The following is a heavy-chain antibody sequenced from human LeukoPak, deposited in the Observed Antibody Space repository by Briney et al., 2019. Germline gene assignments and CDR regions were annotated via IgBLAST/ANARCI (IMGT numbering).Heavy chain of an antibody. D-gene: IGHD2-2*01. CDR2: ISTNGGST. V-gene: IGHV3-64*01. J-gene: IGHJ4*02. CDR3: ARTYCSSTSCLVDY. Sequence: GGSLRLSCAASGFTFGSYAMHWVRQAPGKGLEYVSAISTNGGSTYYANSVKGRFTISRDNSKNTLYHQMGSLRAEDMAVYYCARTYCSSTSCLVDYWGQGTLVTVSS. CDR1: GFTFGSYA.